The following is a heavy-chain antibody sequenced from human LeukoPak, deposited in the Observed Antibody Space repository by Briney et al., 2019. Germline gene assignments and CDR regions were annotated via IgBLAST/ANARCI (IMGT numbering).Heavy chain of an antibody. CDR3: AIGRYYDSSGYFIRAFDI. CDR2: IYYSGST. D-gene: IGHD3-22*01. Sequence: SETLSLTCTVSGGSSSSYYWSWIRQPPGKGLEWIGYIYYSGSTNYNPSLKSRVTISVDTSKNQFSLKLSSVTAADTAVYYCAIGRYYDSSGYFIRAFDIWGQGTMVTVSS. V-gene: IGHV4-59*01. CDR1: GGSSSSYY. J-gene: IGHJ3*02.